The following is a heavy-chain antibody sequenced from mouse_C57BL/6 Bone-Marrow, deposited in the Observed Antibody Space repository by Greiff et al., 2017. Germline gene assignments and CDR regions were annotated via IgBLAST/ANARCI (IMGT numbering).Heavy chain of an antibody. V-gene: IGHV5-6*01. CDR3: ARRLLRMDY. J-gene: IGHJ4*01. CDR1: GFTFSSYG. CDR2: ISSGGSYT. D-gene: IGHD2-3*01. Sequence: EVQVVESGGDLVKPGGSLKLSCAASGFTFSSYGMSWVRQTPDKRLEWVATISSGGSYTYYPDSVKGRFTISRDNAKNTLYLQMSSLKSEDTAMYYCARRLLRMDYWGQGTSVTVSS.